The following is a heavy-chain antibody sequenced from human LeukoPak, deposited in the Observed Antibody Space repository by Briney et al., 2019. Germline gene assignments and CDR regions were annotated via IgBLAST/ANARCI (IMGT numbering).Heavy chain of an antibody. V-gene: IGHV3-23*01. CDR1: GFTFSSYA. J-gene: IGHJ4*02. Sequence: GGSLRLSCAASGFTFSSYAINWVRQAPGKGLEWVSAISGSGGNTYYADSVKGRFTISRDKSKNTLYLQMNSLRAEDTAVYYCAKDLPAAYFDYWGQGTLVTVSS. CDR3: AKDLPAAYFDY. CDR2: ISGSGGNT. D-gene: IGHD2-2*01.